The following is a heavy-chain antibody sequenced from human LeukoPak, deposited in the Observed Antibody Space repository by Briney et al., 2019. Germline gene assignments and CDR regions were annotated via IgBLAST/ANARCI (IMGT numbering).Heavy chain of an antibody. CDR3: ARVKGYCSGGSCYSGLFDY. CDR1: GYIFTSYY. J-gene: IGHJ4*02. D-gene: IGHD2-15*01. Sequence: ASVKVSCKASGYIFTSYYMHWVRQAPGQGLEWMGIINPSGGSTSYAQKFQGRVTMTRDTSTSTVYMELSSLRSEDTAVYYCARVKGYCSGGSCYSGLFDYWGQGTLATVSS. V-gene: IGHV1-46*01. CDR2: INPSGGST.